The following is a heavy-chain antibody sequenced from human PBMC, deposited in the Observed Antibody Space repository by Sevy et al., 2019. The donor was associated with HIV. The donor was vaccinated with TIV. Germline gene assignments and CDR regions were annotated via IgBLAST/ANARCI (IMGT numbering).Heavy chain of an antibody. CDR2: ITDNGAKT. D-gene: IGHD6-19*01. J-gene: IGHJ4*02. V-gene: IGHV3-23*01. Sequence: GGSLRLSCPTSGFSFYTYAMTWVRQAPGKGLGWVASITDNGAKTFYADSVKGRFTISRDNSQSTLLLHMNSLRGDDTAVYFCAKTEDTSGWFYWGQGTLVTVSS. CDR3: AKTEDTSGWFY. CDR1: GFSFYTYA.